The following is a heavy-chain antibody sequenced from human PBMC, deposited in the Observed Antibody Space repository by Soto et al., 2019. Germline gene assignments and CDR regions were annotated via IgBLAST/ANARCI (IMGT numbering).Heavy chain of an antibody. Sequence: QVQLVQSGAEVKKPGSSVKVSCKASGGTFSSYAIDWVRQAPGQGLEWMGGIIPIFGTADYAQKFQGRVTITADESTTTAHMELSSLRSEDTAVYYWARGQTGGGWGYYFDYWGQGTLVTVSS. D-gene: IGHD3-16*01. CDR3: ARGQTGGGWGYYFDY. V-gene: IGHV1-69*12. CDR2: IIPIFGTA. CDR1: GGTFSSYA. J-gene: IGHJ4*02.